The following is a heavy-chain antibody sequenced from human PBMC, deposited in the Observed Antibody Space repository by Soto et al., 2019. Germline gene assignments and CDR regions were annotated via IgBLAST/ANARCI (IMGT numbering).Heavy chain of an antibody. CDR3: VKDGSSGWPYFYDMDV. CDR1: GFTFSSYG. CDR2: ISYDGRSK. D-gene: IGHD6-19*01. V-gene: IGHV3-30*18. Sequence: PGGSLRLSCAASGFTFSSYGMHWVRQAPGKGLEWVAVISYDGRSKYYADAVKGRFTISRDNSKNTLYLQMSSLRAEDTAVYYCVKDGSSGWPYFYDMDVWGQGTTVTVSS. J-gene: IGHJ6*02.